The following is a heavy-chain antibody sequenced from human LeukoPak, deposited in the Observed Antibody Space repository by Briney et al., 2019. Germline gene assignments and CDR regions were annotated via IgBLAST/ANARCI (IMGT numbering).Heavy chain of an antibody. D-gene: IGHD3-22*01. CDR2: INPSGGST. CDR1: GYTFTSYY. J-gene: IGHJ4*02. Sequence: WASVKVSCKASGYTFTSYYMHWVRQAPGQGLEWMGIINPSGGSTSYAQKFQGRVTMTRDTSTSTVYMELSSLRSEDTAVYYCARDFEYYDSSGYYYDGDYWGQGTLVTVSS. CDR3: ARDFEYYDSSGYYYDGDY. V-gene: IGHV1-46*01.